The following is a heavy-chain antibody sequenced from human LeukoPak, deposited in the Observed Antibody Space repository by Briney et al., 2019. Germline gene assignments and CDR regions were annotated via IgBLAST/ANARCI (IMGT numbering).Heavy chain of an antibody. V-gene: IGHV1-18*01. D-gene: IGHD2-2*02. Sequence: ASVKVSCKASGYTLTSYGISWVRQAPGQGLEWMGWISAYNGNTNYAQKLQGRVTMTTDTSTSTAYKELRSLRSDDTAVYYCARRGPAAIRYYGMDVWGQGTTVTVSS. CDR1: GYTLTSYG. CDR2: ISAYNGNT. CDR3: ARRGPAAIRYYGMDV. J-gene: IGHJ6*02.